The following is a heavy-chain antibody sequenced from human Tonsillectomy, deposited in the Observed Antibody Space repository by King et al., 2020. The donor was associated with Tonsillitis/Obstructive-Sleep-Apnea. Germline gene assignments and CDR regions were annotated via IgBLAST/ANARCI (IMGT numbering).Heavy chain of an antibody. D-gene: IGHD2-2*01. V-gene: IGHV1-18*01. Sequence: QLVQSGAEVKKPGASVRVSCKASGYTFTSYGISWVRQAPGQGLEWMGWISAYNGNTNYAQKLQGRVTMTTDTSTSTAYMELRSLRSDDTAVYYCALYYCSSTSCYPQFDYWGQGTLVTVSS. CDR1: GYTFTSYG. CDR3: ALYYCSSTSCYPQFDY. J-gene: IGHJ4*02. CDR2: ISAYNGNT.